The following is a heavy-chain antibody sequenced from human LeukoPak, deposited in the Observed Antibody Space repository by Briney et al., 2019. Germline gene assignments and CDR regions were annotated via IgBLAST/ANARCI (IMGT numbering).Heavy chain of an antibody. Sequence: SETLSLTCTVSGGSISSSSYYWGWIRQPPGKGLEWIGSIYYSGSTYYNPSLKSRVTISVDTSKNQFSLKLSSVTAADTAVYYCARDDLAGSSWYGNWLDPWGQGTLVTVSS. D-gene: IGHD6-13*01. J-gene: IGHJ5*02. V-gene: IGHV4-39*07. CDR3: ARDDLAGSSWYGNWLDP. CDR1: GGSISSSSYY. CDR2: IYYSGST.